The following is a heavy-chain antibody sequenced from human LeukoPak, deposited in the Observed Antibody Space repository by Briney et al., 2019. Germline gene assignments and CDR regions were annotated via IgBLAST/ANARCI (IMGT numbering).Heavy chain of an antibody. Sequence: SETLSLTCTVSAGSINNYYWSWIRQPPGKGLEWIGEINHSGSTNYNPSLKSRVTISVDTSKNQFSLKLSSVTAADTAVYYCARSTVVRGAFDYWGQGTLVTVSS. CDR2: INHSGST. CDR1: AGSINNYY. J-gene: IGHJ4*02. V-gene: IGHV4-34*01. D-gene: IGHD4-23*01. CDR3: ARSTVVRGAFDY.